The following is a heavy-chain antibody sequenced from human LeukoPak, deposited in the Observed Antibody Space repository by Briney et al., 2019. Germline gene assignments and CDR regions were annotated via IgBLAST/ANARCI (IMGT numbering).Heavy chain of an antibody. CDR1: GFTFSSYE. CDR3: ARGAGYCSGGSCSTHFDY. D-gene: IGHD2-15*01. J-gene: IGHJ4*02. CDR2: ISSSSYI. V-gene: IGHV3-21*01. Sequence: GGSLRLSCAASGFTFSSYEMNWVRQAPGKGLEWVSSISSSSYIYYADSVKGRFTISRDNAKNSLYLQMNSLRAEDTAVYYCARGAGYCSGGSCSTHFDYWGQGTLVTVSS.